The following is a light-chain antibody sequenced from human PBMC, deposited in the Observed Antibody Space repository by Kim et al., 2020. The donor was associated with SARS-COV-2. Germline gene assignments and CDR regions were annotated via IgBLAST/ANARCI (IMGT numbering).Light chain of an antibody. CDR1: QSVSSN. Sequence: SVSPGERGTLSCRASQSVSSNVAWYQHKAGQAPRLLIYGASTRATGIPARFSGSGSGTEFTLTISSLQSEDFAVYYCQQYNIGLTFGGGTKVDIK. J-gene: IGKJ4*01. V-gene: IGKV3-15*01. CDR2: GAS. CDR3: QQYNIGLT.